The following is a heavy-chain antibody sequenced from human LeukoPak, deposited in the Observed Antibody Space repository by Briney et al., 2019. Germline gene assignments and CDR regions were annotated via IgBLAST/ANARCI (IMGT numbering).Heavy chain of an antibody. CDR2: INPNSGGT. Sequence: ASVKVSCRASGYTFTGYYMHWVRQAPGQGLEWMGWINPNSGGTNYAQKFQGRVTMTRDTSISTAYMELSRLRSDDTAVYYYARGLVGATTYEYYFDYWGQGTLVTVSS. CDR3: ARGLVGATTYEYYFDY. CDR1: GYTFTGYY. D-gene: IGHD1-26*01. V-gene: IGHV1-2*02. J-gene: IGHJ4*02.